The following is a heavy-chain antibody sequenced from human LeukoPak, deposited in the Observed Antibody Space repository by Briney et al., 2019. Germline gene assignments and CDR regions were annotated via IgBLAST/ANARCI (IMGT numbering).Heavy chain of an antibody. CDR1: GFTFSAYG. Sequence: GGSLRLSCAASGFTFSAYGMHWVRQAPGKGLEWVAFIRYDGSDTYYADSMKGRFSISRDNSKNTLYVQMSSLRAEDTAVYYCAKDSGYSSRYWYFNLWGRGTPVTVSS. D-gene: IGHD2-15*01. V-gene: IGHV3-30*02. CDR3: AKDSGYSSRYWYFNL. CDR2: IRYDGSDT. J-gene: IGHJ2*01.